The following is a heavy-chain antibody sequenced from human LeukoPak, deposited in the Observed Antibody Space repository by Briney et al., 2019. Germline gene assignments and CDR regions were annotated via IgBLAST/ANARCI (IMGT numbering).Heavy chain of an antibody. D-gene: IGHD3-9*01. CDR3: ARALRYPTHYYYGMDV. Sequence: GGSLRLSCAASGFTFSSYWMSWVRQAPGKGLEWVANIKQDGSEKYYVDSVKGRFTISRDNAKNTLYLQMNSLRAEDTAVYYCARALRYPTHYYYGMDVWGQGTTVTVSS. CDR2: IKQDGSEK. CDR1: GFTFSSYW. J-gene: IGHJ6*02. V-gene: IGHV3-7*04.